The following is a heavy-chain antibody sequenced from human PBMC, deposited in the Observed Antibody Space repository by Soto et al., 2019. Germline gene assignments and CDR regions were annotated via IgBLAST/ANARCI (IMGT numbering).Heavy chain of an antibody. V-gene: IGHV1-3*01. J-gene: IGHJ4*02. CDR3: ARVRSEQWLEKTFDY. CDR1: GYTFTSYA. Sequence: ASVKVSCKASGYTFTSYAMHWVRQAPGQRLEWMGWINAGNGNTKYSQKFQGRVTITRDTSASTAYMELSSLRSEDTAVYYCARVRSEQWLEKTFDYWGQGTLVTVSS. CDR2: INAGNGNT. D-gene: IGHD6-19*01.